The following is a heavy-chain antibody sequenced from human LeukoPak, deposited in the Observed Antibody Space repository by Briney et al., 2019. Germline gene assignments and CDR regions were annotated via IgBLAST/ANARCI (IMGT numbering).Heavy chain of an antibody. Sequence: SETLSLTCTVPGGSITSYYWSWIRQPAGKGLEWIGRTYSSGSTNYNPSLKSRVTMSLDTSKNQVSPKLTSVTAADTAVYYCARGSSGYYYGWGQGTLVTVSS. CDR3: ARGSSGYYYG. D-gene: IGHD3-22*01. CDR1: GGSITSYY. CDR2: TYSSGST. J-gene: IGHJ4*02. V-gene: IGHV4-4*07.